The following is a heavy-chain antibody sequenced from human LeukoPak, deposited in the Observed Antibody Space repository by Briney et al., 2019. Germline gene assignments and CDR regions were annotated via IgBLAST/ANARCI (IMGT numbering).Heavy chain of an antibody. V-gene: IGHV3-73*01. J-gene: IGHJ6*02. CDR1: GFTFSGSA. Sequence: PGGSLRLSCAASGFTFSGSAMHWVRQASGKGPEWVGRIRSKANRYATAYAASVKGTFSLSRDDSKNPAYLQMNSLKTEDTAVYYCTRINMRAARDLGMAVWGQGTTVTVSS. CDR3: TRINMRAARDLGMAV. CDR2: IRSKANRYAT. D-gene: IGHD6-6*01.